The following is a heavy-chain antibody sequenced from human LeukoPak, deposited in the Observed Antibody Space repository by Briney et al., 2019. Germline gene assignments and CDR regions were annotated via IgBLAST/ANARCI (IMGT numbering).Heavy chain of an antibody. Sequence: ASVKVSCKASGYSFTSYGFNWVRQAPGQGLEWMGWMSAYNGKSNYAHSLQGRVTVTADTSTSTAYMELRSLRSDDTAVYYCARVTAAGHIPFEYWGQGTLVTVSS. D-gene: IGHD6-19*01. CDR3: ARVTAAGHIPFEY. CDR1: GYSFTSYG. CDR2: MSAYNGKS. V-gene: IGHV1-18*01. J-gene: IGHJ4*02.